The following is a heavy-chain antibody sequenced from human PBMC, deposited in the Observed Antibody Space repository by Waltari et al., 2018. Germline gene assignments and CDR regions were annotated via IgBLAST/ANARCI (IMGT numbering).Heavy chain of an antibody. CDR2: ISDSGVIT. D-gene: IGHD3-22*01. V-gene: IGHV3-23*01. J-gene: IGHJ4*02. Sequence: EVHLLESGGGLAQPGGSLRLSCAASGFTFTSYAMRWVRQAPGKGLEWVSGISDSGVITKYADSVKGRFTVSRDNSKNTVFLQLNSLRAEDTAIYYCARHLYSIDYLELGNWGQGTLVTVSS. CDR3: ARHLYSIDYLELGN. CDR1: GFTFTSYA.